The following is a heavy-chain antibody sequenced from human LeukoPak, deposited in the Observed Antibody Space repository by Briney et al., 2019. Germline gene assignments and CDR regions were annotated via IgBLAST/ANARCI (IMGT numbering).Heavy chain of an antibody. J-gene: IGHJ4*02. CDR2: IIPIFGTA. D-gene: IGHD2-8*02. Sequence: SVKVSCKASGGTFSSYAISWVRQAPGQGLEWMGGIIPIFGTANYAQKFQGRVTITADKSTRTAYMELRSLRSDDTAVYYCARGGILGLNYWGQGTLVTVSS. CDR3: ARGGILGLNY. V-gene: IGHV1-69*06. CDR1: GGTFSSYA.